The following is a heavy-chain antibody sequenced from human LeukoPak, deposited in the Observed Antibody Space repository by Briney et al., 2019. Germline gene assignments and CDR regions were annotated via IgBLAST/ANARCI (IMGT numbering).Heavy chain of an antibody. J-gene: IGHJ4*02. CDR2: IYSGGST. V-gene: IGHV3-53*01. D-gene: IGHD5-18*01. CDR1: GFTVSSNY. Sequence: PGGSLRLSCAASGFTVSSNYMSWVRQAPGKGLEWVSVIYSGGSTYYADSVKGRFTISRDNSKNTLYLQMNSLRAEDTAVYYCARVRDSYGFPFLDWGQGTLVTVSS. CDR3: ARVRDSYGFPFLD.